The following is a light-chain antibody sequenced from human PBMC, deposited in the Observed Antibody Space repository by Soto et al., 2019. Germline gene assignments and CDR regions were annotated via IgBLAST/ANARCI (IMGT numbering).Light chain of an antibody. J-gene: IGKJ1*01. V-gene: IGKV3-11*01. CDR3: QQRSNWPRT. CDR1: QSVSSF. Sequence: EIVLTQSPATLSLSPGEGATLSSRASQSVSSFLGWYQQKPGQAPRLLIFDASNRATGVPARFSGSGSGTDFTLTISSLEPEDFAVYYCQQRSNWPRTFGQGTKVAIK. CDR2: DAS.